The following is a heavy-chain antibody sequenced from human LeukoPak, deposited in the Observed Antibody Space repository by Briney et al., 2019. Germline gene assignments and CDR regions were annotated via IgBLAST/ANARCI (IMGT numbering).Heavy chain of an antibody. D-gene: IGHD3-22*01. Sequence: GGSLRLSCAASGFTFSSYGMHWVRQAPGKGLEWVAVISYDGSNKYYADSVKGRFTISRDNSKNTLYLQMNSLRAEDTAVYYRAKEKGSSGYYSTYQDYWGQGTLVTVSS. CDR1: GFTFSSYG. J-gene: IGHJ4*02. V-gene: IGHV3-30*18. CDR3: AKEKGSSGYYSTYQDY. CDR2: ISYDGSNK.